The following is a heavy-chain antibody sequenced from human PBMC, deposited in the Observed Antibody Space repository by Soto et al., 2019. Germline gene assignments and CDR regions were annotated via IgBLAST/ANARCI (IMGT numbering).Heavy chain of an antibody. CDR2: INHSGST. V-gene: IGHV4-34*01. CDR1: GGSFSGYY. CDR3: ASYNWNDLG. J-gene: IGHJ4*02. D-gene: IGHD1-20*01. Sequence: SETLSLTCAVYGGSFSGYYWSWIRQPPGKGLEWIGEINHSGSTNYNPSLKSRVTISVDTSKNQFSLKLSSVTAADTAVYYCASYNWNDLGWGQGTLVTVSS.